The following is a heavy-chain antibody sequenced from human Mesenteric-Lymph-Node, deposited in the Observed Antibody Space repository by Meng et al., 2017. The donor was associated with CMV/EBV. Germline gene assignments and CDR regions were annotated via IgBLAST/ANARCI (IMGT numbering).Heavy chain of an antibody. CDR3: AKEGHTSNWYIDY. CDR2: IIGSGVGI. D-gene: IGHD6-13*01. V-gene: IGHV3-23*01. Sequence: CTFGDYAWSWVRQAAGKGLEGVSGIIGSGVGIYSADAVKGRFTISRDNFKNTLYLQMNSLRAEDTAVYFCAKEGHTSNWYIDYWGQGTLVTVSS. J-gene: IGHJ4*02. CDR1: CTFGDYA.